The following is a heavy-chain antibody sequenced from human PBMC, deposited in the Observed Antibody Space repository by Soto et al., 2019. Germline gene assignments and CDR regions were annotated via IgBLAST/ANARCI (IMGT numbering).Heavy chain of an antibody. CDR2: IDPSDSYT. CDR1: GYRFTSYW. Sequence: PGESLKISCKGSGYRFTSYWISWVRQMPWKGLEWMGRIDPSDSYTNYSPSFQGHVTISADKSISTAYLQWSSLKASDTAMYYCARQSIAARGGYYYYGMDVWGQGTTVTVSS. V-gene: IGHV5-10-1*01. D-gene: IGHD6-6*01. CDR3: ARQSIAARGGYYYYGMDV. J-gene: IGHJ6*01.